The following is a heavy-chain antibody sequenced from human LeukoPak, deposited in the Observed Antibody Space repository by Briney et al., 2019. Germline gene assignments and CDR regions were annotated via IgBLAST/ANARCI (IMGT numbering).Heavy chain of an antibody. Sequence: ASVKVSCKASGYTFTSYDINWVRQATGQGLEWMGWMNPNSGNTGYAQKFQGRVTMTRNTSISTAYMELSGLRSEDTAVYYCARGSSWQYYYYYGMDVWGQGTTVTVSS. J-gene: IGHJ6*02. V-gene: IGHV1-8*01. D-gene: IGHD6-13*01. CDR2: MNPNSGNT. CDR3: ARGSSWQYYYYYGMDV. CDR1: GYTFTSYD.